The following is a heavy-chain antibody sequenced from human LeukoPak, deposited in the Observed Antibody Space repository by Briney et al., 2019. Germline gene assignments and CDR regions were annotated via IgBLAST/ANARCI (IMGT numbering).Heavy chain of an antibody. J-gene: IGHJ4*02. D-gene: IGHD4-17*01. CDR1: GFTFSNHW. Sequence: GGSLRLSCAVSGFTFSNHWMHWVRHDPGKGLVWVSRIKNDGTTTTYADSVKGRFTISRDNAKNTLYLQMNSLRAEDTAVYYCASHYGDYSFFDYWGQGTLVTVSS. V-gene: IGHV3-74*03. CDR2: IKNDGTTT. CDR3: ASHYGDYSFFDY.